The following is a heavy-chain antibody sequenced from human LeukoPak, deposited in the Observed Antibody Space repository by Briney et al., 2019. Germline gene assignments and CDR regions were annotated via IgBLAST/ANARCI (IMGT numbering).Heavy chain of an antibody. CDR1: GFTFSTYS. D-gene: IGHD3-22*01. J-gene: IGHJ4*02. Sequence: GGSLRLSCAASGFTFSTYSMNWVRQAPGKGLEWVAVIWYDGSNKYYADSVKGRFTISRDNSKNTLYLQMNSLRAGDTAVYYCARDAYYYDSSGYYVNYWGQGTLVTVSS. CDR2: IWYDGSNK. CDR3: ARDAYYYDSSGYYVNY. V-gene: IGHV3-33*08.